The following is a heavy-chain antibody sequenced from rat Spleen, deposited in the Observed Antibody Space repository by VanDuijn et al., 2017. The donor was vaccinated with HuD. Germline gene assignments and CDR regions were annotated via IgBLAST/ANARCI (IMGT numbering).Heavy chain of an antibody. CDR2: IWSGGST. CDR3: ARSTGPHFDY. D-gene: IGHD5-1*01. V-gene: IGHV2-16*01. J-gene: IGHJ2*01. Sequence: QVQLKESGPGLVQPSQTLSLTCTVSGFSLTSYGVSWVRQPPGTGLEWIGEIWSGGSTHYNPALKSRLSISRDTSKSQVFLKMNSLQTEDTAMYFCARSTGPHFDYWGQGVMVTVSS. CDR1: GFSLTSYG.